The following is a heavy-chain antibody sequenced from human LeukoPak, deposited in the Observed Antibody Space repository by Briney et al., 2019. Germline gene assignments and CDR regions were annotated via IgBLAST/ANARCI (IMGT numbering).Heavy chain of an antibody. Sequence: SGTLSLTCTVSGGSISCDGYYWIWLPQPPGKALVWLRYIDYRGSTYYNPSLKSRVTISVDTSKNQFSLKLSSVTAADTAVYYCARDHPDCSSTSCSNWFDPWGQGTLVTVSS. CDR1: GGSISCDGYY. D-gene: IGHD2-2*01. V-gene: IGHV4-31*03. J-gene: IGHJ5*02. CDR2: IDYRGST. CDR3: ARDHPDCSSTSCSNWFDP.